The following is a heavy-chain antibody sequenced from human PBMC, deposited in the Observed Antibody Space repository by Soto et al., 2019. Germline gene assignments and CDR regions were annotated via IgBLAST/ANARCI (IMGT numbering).Heavy chain of an antibody. CDR2: IYWDDDK. D-gene: IGHD3-16*01. J-gene: IGHJ4*02. CDR3: AHSDSRRFLDS. CDR1: GFSLSTSGVG. Sequence: QITLKESGPTLVTPTQTLTLTCTFSGFSLSTSGVGVSWIRQPPGKALEWLAVIYWDDDKRYSPSLKNKLTITKDTTNNQVVLTLTTMDPADTATYYCAHSDSRRFLDSWGQGTLVTVSS. V-gene: IGHV2-5*02.